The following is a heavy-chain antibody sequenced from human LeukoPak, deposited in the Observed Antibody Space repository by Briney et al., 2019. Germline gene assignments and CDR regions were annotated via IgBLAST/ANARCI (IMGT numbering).Heavy chain of an antibody. Sequence: GGSLRLSCAASGFTFSSYAMSWVRQAPGKGLEWVSVISHDSHYIYYADSVKGRFTISRDNSKNTLFPQMNSLRAEDTAVYYCAKLSYYDSSGSRDYWGQGTLVTVSS. CDR2: ISHDSHYI. V-gene: IGHV3-23*01. D-gene: IGHD3-22*01. CDR3: AKLSYYDSSGSRDY. CDR1: GFTFSSYA. J-gene: IGHJ4*02.